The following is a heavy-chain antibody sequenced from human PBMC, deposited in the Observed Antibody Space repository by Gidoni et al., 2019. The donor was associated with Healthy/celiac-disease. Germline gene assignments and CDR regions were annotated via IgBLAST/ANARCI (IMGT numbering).Heavy chain of an antibody. D-gene: IGHD3-10*01. CDR1: GYSFTSYW. CDR3: ARRDHGSGRAPDV. V-gene: IGHV5-51*01. J-gene: IGHJ6*02. Sequence: EVQLVQSGAEVKTPGEYLKISGKGSGYSFTSYWNGWVRQLPGKGLEWMGIIYPCDSDTRSRPSFLGQVTFSAATSISTAYLQWSSLKAADTAMYYCARRDHGSGRAPDVWGQGTTVTFSS. CDR2: IYPCDSDT.